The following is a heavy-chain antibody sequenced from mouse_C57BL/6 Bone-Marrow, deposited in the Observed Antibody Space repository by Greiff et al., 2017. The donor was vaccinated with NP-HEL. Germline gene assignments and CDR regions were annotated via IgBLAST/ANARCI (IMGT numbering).Heavy chain of an antibody. CDR2: IWSGGST. CDR3: AKNSYYPYYFDY. CDR1: GFSLTSYG. Sequence: VKLQESGPGLVQPSQSLSITCTASGFSLTSYGVHWVRQPPGKGLEWLGVIWSGGSTDNNAAFISRLSISTDNSKSKVFFKMNSLQADDTAIYYCAKNSYYPYYFDYWGQGTTLTVSS. D-gene: IGHD1-1*01. V-gene: IGHV2-4*01. J-gene: IGHJ2*01.